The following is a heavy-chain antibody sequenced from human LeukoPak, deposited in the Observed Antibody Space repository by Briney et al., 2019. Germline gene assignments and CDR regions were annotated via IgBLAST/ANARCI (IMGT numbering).Heavy chain of an antibody. Sequence: GASVNVSRKGTGYTFTSYDIHWVRQATGQGVEWMGWMNPYSGNTGYVKKFQGRVTITRNTSLSTAYMEMRRLRSEGTAVYYCARSDAWRGYYPDYWGQGTLVTVSS. CDR1: GYTFTSYD. J-gene: IGHJ4*02. CDR2: MNPYSGNT. D-gene: IGHD3-3*01. CDR3: ARSDAWRGYYPDY. V-gene: IGHV1-8*03.